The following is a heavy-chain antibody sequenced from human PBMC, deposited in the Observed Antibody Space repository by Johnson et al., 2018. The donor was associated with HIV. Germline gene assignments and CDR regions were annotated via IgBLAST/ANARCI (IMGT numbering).Heavy chain of an antibody. J-gene: IGHJ3*02. CDR3: AREGLIVGATRGAFDI. D-gene: IGHD1-26*01. V-gene: IGHV3-64*01. Sequence: EVQLVESGGGVVQPGRSLRLSCAASGFTFSSYAMHWVRQAPGKGLEYVSAISSNGGSTYYANSVKGRFTISRDNSKNTLYLQMGSLRAEDMAVYYCAREGLIVGATRGAFDIWGQGTMVTVSS. CDR2: ISSNGGST. CDR1: GFTFSSYA.